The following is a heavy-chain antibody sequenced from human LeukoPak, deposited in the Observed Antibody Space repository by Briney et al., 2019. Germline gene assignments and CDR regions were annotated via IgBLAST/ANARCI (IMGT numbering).Heavy chain of an antibody. D-gene: IGHD6-19*01. V-gene: IGHV1-18*01. CDR3: ARRSSGWYSSYYFDY. CDR2: ISPYHGTT. Sequence: TSVKVSCKASGYIFKNKAISWVRQAPGQGPERMGWISPYHGTTNYAQNFQGRVTMTTDTSTSTAYMELRSLRSDDTAVYYCARRSSGWYSSYYFDYWGQGTLVTVSS. CDR1: GYIFKNKA. J-gene: IGHJ4*02.